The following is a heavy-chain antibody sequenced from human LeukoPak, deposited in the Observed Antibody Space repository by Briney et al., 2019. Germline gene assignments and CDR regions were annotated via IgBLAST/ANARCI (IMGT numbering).Heavy chain of an antibody. CDR2: IIPIFGTA. D-gene: IGHD3-22*01. CDR1: GGTFSSYA. Sequence: SVKVSCKASGGTFSSYAISWVRQAPGQGLEWMGGIIPIFGTANYAQEFQGRVTITTDESTSTAYMELSSLRSEDTAVYYCASRSLPDYYDSSGDYYFDYWGQGTLVTVSS. V-gene: IGHV1-69*05. CDR3: ASRSLPDYYDSSGDYYFDY. J-gene: IGHJ4*02.